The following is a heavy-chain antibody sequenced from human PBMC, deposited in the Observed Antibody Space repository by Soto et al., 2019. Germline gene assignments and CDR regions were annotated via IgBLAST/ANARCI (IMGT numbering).Heavy chain of an antibody. J-gene: IGHJ4*02. CDR1: AGSFSGYY. CDR2: INHSGST. Sequence: QVQLKQWGAGLLKPSETLSLTCAVYAGSFSGYYCSWIRQSPGKGLEWIGEINHSGSTNYNPFLKSRVTMSLDTSKNQFSLKLGSVTAADTAVYFCASRHGSGKYYFDYWGQGTLVSVSS. V-gene: IGHV4-34*01. D-gene: IGHD3-10*01. CDR3: ASRHGSGKYYFDY.